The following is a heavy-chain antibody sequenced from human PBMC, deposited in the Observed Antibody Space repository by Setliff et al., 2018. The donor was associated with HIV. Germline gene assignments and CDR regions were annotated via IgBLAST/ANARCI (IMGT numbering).Heavy chain of an antibody. V-gene: IGHV4-59*08. CDR3: ARVVPVGGNDY. J-gene: IGHJ4*02. Sequence: SETLSLTCTVSGASISSHYWTWIRQAPGKGLEWVGNMYYNGSPNYNPSLKSRVTISVDTSKNQFSLKLSSVTAADTAMYYCARVVPVGGNDYWGQGTLVTVSS. CDR2: MYYNGSP. D-gene: IGHD6-19*01. CDR1: GASISSHY.